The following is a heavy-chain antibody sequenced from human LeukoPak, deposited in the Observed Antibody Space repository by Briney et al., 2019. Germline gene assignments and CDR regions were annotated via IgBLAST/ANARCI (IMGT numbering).Heavy chain of an antibody. Sequence: GGSLRLSCAASRFTFDDYAMHWVRQAPGKGLEWVSAISGSGGSTYYADSVKGRFTISRDNSENTLYLQMNSLRAEDTAVYYCALRGAVYYYMDVWGKGTTVTVSS. CDR1: RFTFDDYA. CDR3: ALRGAVYYYMDV. V-gene: IGHV3-23*01. J-gene: IGHJ6*03. D-gene: IGHD6-19*01. CDR2: ISGSGGST.